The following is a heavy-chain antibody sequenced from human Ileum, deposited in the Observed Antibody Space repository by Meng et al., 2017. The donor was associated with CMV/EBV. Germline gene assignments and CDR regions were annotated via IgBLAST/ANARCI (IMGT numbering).Heavy chain of an antibody. D-gene: IGHD3-3*01. CDR1: GGSFSGYY. CDR2: INHSGST. V-gene: IGHV4-34*01. J-gene: IGHJ4*02. Sequence: GSLRLSCAVYGGSFSGYYWSWIRQPPGKGLEWIGEINHSGSTNYNPSLKSRVTISVDTSKNRLSLKLSSVTAADTAVYYWASLYYDFWSGYPNDYWGQGTLVTVSS. CDR3: ASLYYDFWSGYPNDY.